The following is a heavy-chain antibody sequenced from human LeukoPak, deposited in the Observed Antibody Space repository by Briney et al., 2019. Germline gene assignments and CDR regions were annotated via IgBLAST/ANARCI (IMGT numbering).Heavy chain of an antibody. V-gene: IGHV3-30*04. J-gene: IGHJ6*03. CDR2: ISHDGNNR. CDR1: GFSFSTYA. CDR3: ARPYCSSSSCYDVYYYYYMDV. D-gene: IGHD2-2*01. Sequence: PGGSLRLSCAASGFSFSTYAMHWVRQASGKGLEWVAVISHDGNNRYYADSVKGRFTVSRDNSKNTLHLQMYSLRAEDTAVYYCARPYCSSSSCYDVYYYYYMDVWGKATSVTV.